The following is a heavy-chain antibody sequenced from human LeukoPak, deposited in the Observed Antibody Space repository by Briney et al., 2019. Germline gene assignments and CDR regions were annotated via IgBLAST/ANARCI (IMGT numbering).Heavy chain of an antibody. J-gene: IGHJ5*02. Sequence: WASVKASCKASGGTFSSYAISWVRQAPGQGLEWMGGIIPIFGTANYAQKFQGRVTITTDESTSTAYMELSSLRSEDTAVYYCARGGPYSSGWYNWFDPWGQGTLVTVSS. CDR3: ARGGPYSSGWYNWFDP. V-gene: IGHV1-69*05. CDR1: GGTFSSYA. CDR2: IIPIFGTA. D-gene: IGHD6-19*01.